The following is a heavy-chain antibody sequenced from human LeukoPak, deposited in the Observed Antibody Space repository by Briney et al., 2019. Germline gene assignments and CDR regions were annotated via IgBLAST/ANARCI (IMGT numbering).Heavy chain of an antibody. Sequence: PGGSLRLSCAASGFTFSTYSMNWVRQAPGKGLEWVSSISSKGSYIYYADSVKGRFTISRDNAKNSLYLQMNSLRAEDTAVYYCADSPYYDCSGYYDNWGQGTLVTVSS. D-gene: IGHD3-22*01. CDR1: GFTFSTYS. CDR2: ISSKGSYI. V-gene: IGHV3-21*01. J-gene: IGHJ4*02. CDR3: ADSPYYDCSGYYDN.